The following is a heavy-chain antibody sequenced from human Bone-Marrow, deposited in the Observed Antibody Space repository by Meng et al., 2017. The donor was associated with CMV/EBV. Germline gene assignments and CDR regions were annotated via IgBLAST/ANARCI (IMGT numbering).Heavy chain of an antibody. V-gene: IGHV1-18*01. CDR3: EYCYFVPPARYYYYGMDV. D-gene: IGHD2-21*02. J-gene: IGHJ6*02. Sequence: ASVKVSCKASGYTFTSYGISWVRQAPGQGLEWMGWISAYNGNTNYAQKLQGRVTMTTDTSTSTAYMELRSLRSEDTAVYYCEYCYFVPPARYYYYGMDVWGQGTTVTVSS. CDR2: ISAYNGNT. CDR1: GYTFTSYG.